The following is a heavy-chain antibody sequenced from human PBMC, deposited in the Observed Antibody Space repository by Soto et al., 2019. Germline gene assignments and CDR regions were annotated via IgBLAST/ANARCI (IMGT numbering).Heavy chain of an antibody. CDR3: AREPSF. Sequence: QVQLQESGPGLAKPSQTLSLTCTVSGGSISSGGYYWNWIRQHPGKGLEWIGYIYDSESTYYNPSLESRVTISVDTSKNQFSLKLSSVTAADRGVYYCAREPSFWGQGTLGTVSS. CDR2: IYDSEST. CDR1: GGSISSGGYY. D-gene: IGHD3-16*02. J-gene: IGHJ4*02. V-gene: IGHV4-31*03.